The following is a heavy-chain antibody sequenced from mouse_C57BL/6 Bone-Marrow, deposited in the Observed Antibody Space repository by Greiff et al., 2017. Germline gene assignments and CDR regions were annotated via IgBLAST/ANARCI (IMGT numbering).Heavy chain of an antibody. CDR1: GFTFSSYA. Sequence: EVKLVESGGGLVKPGGSLKLSCAASGFTFSSYAMSWVRQTPEKRLEWVATISDGGSYTYYPNNVKGRFTISRDNANNNLYLQMSLLKSEDTAMYYCASMDYWGQGTSVTVSS. CDR3: ASMDY. J-gene: IGHJ4*01. V-gene: IGHV5-4*03. CDR2: ISDGGSYT.